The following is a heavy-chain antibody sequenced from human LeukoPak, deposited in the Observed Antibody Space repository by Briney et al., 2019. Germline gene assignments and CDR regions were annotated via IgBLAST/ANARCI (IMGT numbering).Heavy chain of an antibody. J-gene: IGHJ5*02. D-gene: IGHD2-15*01. CDR3: ARGSEYCSGGTCYLNWFDP. CDR1: GFTFSSYT. CDR2: ISSSSRYI. Sequence: GGSLRLSCAASGFTFSSYTMSWVRQAPGKGLEWVSSISSSSRYIYYADSVRGQFTISRDNAKNSLYLQMNSLRAEDTAVYYCARGSEYCSGGTCYLNWFDPWGQGTLVTVSS. V-gene: IGHV3-21*01.